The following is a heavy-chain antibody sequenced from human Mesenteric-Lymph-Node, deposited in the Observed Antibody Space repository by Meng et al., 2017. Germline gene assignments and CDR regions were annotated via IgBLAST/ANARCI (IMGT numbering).Heavy chain of an antibody. CDR1: GYTFTGYY. V-gene: IGHV1-2*06. D-gene: IGHD5-18*01. CDR2: IHPNSGGT. CDR3: ARRFPLRGDSYGLDDAFVI. Sequence: SVNVSCKASGYTFTGYYMHWVRQAPGQGREWMGRIHPNSGGTNYAQKFQGRVPMTRESSISTAYVERSRLRSDDTAVYYCARRFPLRGDSYGLDDAFVIWGQGTMVTVSS. J-gene: IGHJ3*02.